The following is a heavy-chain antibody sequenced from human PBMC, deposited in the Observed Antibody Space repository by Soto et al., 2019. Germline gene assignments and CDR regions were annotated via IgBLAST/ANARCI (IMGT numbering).Heavy chain of an antibody. D-gene: IGHD3-3*01. J-gene: IGHJ6*02. CDR3: AKDDDFWSGYSPLGMDV. CDR1: GFTFTNYA. V-gene: IGHV3-30-3*01. CDR2: ISYDGSYN. Sequence: PGGSLRLSCAAFGFTFTNYAMHWVRQAPGKGLEWVAVISYDGSYNYYADSVKGRFTISRANSKNTLYLQMNSLRAEDTAVYYCAKDDDFWSGYSPLGMDVWGQGTTVTVSS.